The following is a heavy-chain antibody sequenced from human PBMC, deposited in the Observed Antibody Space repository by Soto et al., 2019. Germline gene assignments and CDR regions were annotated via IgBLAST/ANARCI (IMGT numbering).Heavy chain of an antibody. D-gene: IGHD6-13*01. CDR2: IYYSGST. J-gene: IGHJ6*02. CDR3: ARGGHIAAAGTNYYYGMDV. CDR1: GGSISSGGYY. V-gene: IGHV4-31*03. Sequence: KTSETLSLTCTVSGGSISSGGYYWSWIRQHPGKGLEWIGYIYYSGSTYYNPSLKSRVTISVDTSKNQFSLKLSSVTAADTAVYYCARGGHIAAAGTNYYYGMDVWGQGTTVTVSS.